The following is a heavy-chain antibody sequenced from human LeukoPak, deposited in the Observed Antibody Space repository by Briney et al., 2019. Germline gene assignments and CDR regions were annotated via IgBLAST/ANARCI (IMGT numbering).Heavy chain of an antibody. CDR2: ISWNSGNI. D-gene: IGHD4-23*01. CDR1: GFNFDDYA. J-gene: IGHJ6*03. Sequence: PGGSLRLSCAASGFNFDDYAMHWVRQAPEKGLEWVSGISWNSGNIGSADSVKGRFTISRDNSKNTLYLQMNSLRAEDMAVYYCAKGYGGNSVWGYYYMDVWGKGTTVTVSS. CDR3: AKGYGGNSVWGYYYMDV. V-gene: IGHV3-9*03.